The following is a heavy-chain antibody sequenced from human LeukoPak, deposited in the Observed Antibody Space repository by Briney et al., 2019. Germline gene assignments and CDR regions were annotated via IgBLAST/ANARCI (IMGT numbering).Heavy chain of an antibody. Sequence: GGSLRLSCAASGFSFNKYNMNWVRQAPGKGLEWASSISTTSSYINYADSVKGRFTISRDNAKNSLYLQMNSLRAEDTAVYHCARAPLVLQYRWWFDPWGQGSLVIVSS. D-gene: IGHD5-24*01. J-gene: IGHJ5*02. CDR1: GFSFNKYN. CDR2: ISTTSSYI. V-gene: IGHV3-21*01. CDR3: ARAPLVLQYRWWFDP.